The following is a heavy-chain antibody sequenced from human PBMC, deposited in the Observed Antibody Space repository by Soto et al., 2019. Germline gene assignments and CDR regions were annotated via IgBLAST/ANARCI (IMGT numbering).Heavy chain of an antibody. CDR2: IYHGST. J-gene: IGHJ4*02. CDR3: ARGSVVAIDY. CDR1: GGSISSSCYS. Sequence: QLQLQESGSGLVKPSQTLSLTCAVSGGSISSSCYSWSWIRQPPGKGLEWIGYIYHGSTYYNPSLKSRVTISVDRSKNQFSLKLRSVTAADTAVYYCARGSVVAIDYWGQGTLVTVSS. V-gene: IGHV4-30-2*01. D-gene: IGHD2-21*01.